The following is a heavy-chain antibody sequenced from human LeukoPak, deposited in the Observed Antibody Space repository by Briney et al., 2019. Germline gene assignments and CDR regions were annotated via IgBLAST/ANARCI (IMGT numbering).Heavy chain of an antibody. D-gene: IGHD6-13*01. CDR3: ARLAVRYSSSLVAFDI. J-gene: IGHJ3*02. V-gene: IGHV3-21*01. Sequence: AGGSLRLSCAASGFTFSSYSMNWVRQAPGKGLEWVSSISSSSSYIYYADSVKGRFTISRDNAKNSLYLQMNSLRAEDTAVYYCARLAVRYSSSLVAFDIWGQGTMVTVSS. CDR2: ISSSSSYI. CDR1: GFTFSSYS.